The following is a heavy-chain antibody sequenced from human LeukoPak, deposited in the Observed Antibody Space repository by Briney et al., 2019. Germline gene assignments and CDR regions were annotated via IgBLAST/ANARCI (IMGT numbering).Heavy chain of an antibody. CDR3: ARDGGYSSGWYNY. D-gene: IGHD6-19*01. CDR2: INPNSGGT. CDR1: GYTFTGYY. V-gene: IGHV1-2*02. J-gene: IGHJ4*02. Sequence: APVKVSCKASGYTFTGYYMHWVRQAPGQGLEWMGWINPNSGGTNYAQKFQGRVTMTRDTSISTAYMELSRLRSDDTAVYYCARDGGYSSGWYNYWGQGTLVTVSS.